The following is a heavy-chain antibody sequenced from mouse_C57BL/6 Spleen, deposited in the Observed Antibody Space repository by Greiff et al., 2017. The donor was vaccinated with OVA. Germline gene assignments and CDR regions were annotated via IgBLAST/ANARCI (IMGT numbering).Heavy chain of an antibody. CDR2: ISSGSSTI. Sequence: DVKLVESGGGLVKPGGSLKLSCAASGFTFSDYGMHWVRQAPEKGLEWVAYISSGSSTIYYADTVKGRSTISRDNAKNTLFLQMTSLRSEDTAMYYCARPRGQYYFDYWGQGTTLTVSS. D-gene: IGHD3-3*01. V-gene: IGHV5-17*01. J-gene: IGHJ2*01. CDR1: GFTFSDYG. CDR3: ARPRGQYYFDY.